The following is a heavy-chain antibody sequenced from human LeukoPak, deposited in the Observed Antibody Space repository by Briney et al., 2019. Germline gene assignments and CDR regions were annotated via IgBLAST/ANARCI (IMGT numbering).Heavy chain of an antibody. J-gene: IGHJ4*02. V-gene: IGHV3-7*01. CDR3: ARDLSGVAGYTYGRGIDY. Sequence: GGSLRLSCAASGFTFSSYWMSWVRQAPGKGLEWVSNIKKDGSEKYYVDSVKGRFTISRDNAKTSLYLQMNSLRAEDAAVYYCARDLSGVAGYTYGRGIDYWGQGTLVTVSS. CDR2: IKKDGSEK. CDR1: GFTFSSYW. D-gene: IGHD5-18*01.